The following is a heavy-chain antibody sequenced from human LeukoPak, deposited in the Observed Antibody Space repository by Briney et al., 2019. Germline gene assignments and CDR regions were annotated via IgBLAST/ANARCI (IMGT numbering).Heavy chain of an antibody. CDR1: GFTFSSYA. J-gene: IGHJ4*02. D-gene: IGHD5-12*01. Sequence: GGSLRLSCAAPGFTFSSYAMSWVRQAPGKGLEWVSAISGSGGSTYYADSVKGRFTISRDNSKNTLYLQMNSLRAEDTAVYYCAKARSRGDSPPFDYWGQGTLVTVSS. V-gene: IGHV3-23*01. CDR3: AKARSRGDSPPFDY. CDR2: ISGSGGST.